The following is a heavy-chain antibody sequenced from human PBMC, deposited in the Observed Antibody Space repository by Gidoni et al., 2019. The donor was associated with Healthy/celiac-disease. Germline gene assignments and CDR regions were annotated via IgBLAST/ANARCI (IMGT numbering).Heavy chain of an antibody. V-gene: IGHV4-31*03. CDR3: ARGLRYCSGGSCFTGYNWFDP. Sequence: QVQLQASALGLVKPSQTLSLTCTVSGGPISSGGYYRSWIRQHPGKGLEWIGYIYYSRSTYYNPSLKSRVTISVDTSKNQFSLKLSSVTAADTAVYYCARGLRYCSGGSCFTGYNWFDPWGQGTLVTVSS. CDR2: IYYSRST. CDR1: GGPISSGGYY. J-gene: IGHJ5*02. D-gene: IGHD2-15*01.